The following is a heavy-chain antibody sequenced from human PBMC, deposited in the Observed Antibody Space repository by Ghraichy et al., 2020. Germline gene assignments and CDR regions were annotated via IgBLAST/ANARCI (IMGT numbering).Heavy chain of an antibody. CDR3: AKDVDQEAVPYYFDY. CDR1: GFTFDDYT. Sequence: GGSLRLSCAASGFTFDDYTMHWVRQAPGKGLEWVSLISWDGGSTYYADSVKGRFTISRDNSKNSLYLQMNSLRTEDTALYYCAKDVDQEAVPYYFDYWGQGTLVTVSS. V-gene: IGHV3-43*01. CDR2: ISWDGGST. D-gene: IGHD2-15*01. J-gene: IGHJ4*02.